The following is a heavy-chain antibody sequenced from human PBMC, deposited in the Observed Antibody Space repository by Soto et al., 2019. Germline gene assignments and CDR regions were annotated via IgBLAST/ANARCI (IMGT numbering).Heavy chain of an antibody. Sequence: SETLSLTCTVSGGSISTYYWSWIRQPPGKGLEWIGYIYYSGSTNYNPSLKSRVTISVDTSKNQFSLKLTSVTAADTAVYYCARDGGLEEFGLYYYDMDVWGQGTTVTVSS. CDR2: IYYSGST. CDR1: GGSISTYY. D-gene: IGHD3-16*01. V-gene: IGHV4-59*01. CDR3: ARDGGLEEFGLYYYDMDV. J-gene: IGHJ6*02.